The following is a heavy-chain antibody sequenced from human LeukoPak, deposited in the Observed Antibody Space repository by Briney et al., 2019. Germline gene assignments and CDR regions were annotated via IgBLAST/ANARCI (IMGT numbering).Heavy chain of an antibody. D-gene: IGHD6-13*01. CDR1: GYTFTGYY. CDR2: INPNSGGT. J-gene: IGHJ4*02. Sequence: ASVKVSCKASGYTFTGYYMHWVRQAPGQGLEWMGWINPNSGGTNYAQKFQGRVTMTRDTSISTAYMELSRLRSGDTAVYYCAREDGSSWPNFDYWGQGTLVTVSS. CDR3: AREDGSSWPNFDY. V-gene: IGHV1-2*02.